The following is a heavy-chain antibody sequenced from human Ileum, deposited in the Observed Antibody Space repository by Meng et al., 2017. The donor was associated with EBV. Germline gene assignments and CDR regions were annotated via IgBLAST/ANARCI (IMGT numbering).Heavy chain of an antibody. D-gene: IGHD2-15*01. CDR1: VYSFTKHE. CDR2: KNRKTGTA. J-gene: IGHJ4*02. V-gene: IGHV1-8*01. Sequence: QVSLGPDGAEAKKAVALAKVSSKDSVYSFTKHEMRWDRREAVQWIEWMGSKNRKTGTAQYAQRFQSIVSMTRDTTIFTADRELSSVTSDDTSVSYCVRTLEGGDYWGQGTLVTVSS. CDR3: VRTLEGGDY.